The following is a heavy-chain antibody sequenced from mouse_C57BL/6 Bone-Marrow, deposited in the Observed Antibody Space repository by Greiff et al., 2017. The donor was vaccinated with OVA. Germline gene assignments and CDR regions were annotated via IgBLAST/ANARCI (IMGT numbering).Heavy chain of an antibody. V-gene: IGHV1-50*01. J-gene: IGHJ4*01. CDR2: IDPSDSYT. CDR3: ARSNGYYVGGYAMDY. CDR1: GYTFTSYW. D-gene: IGHD2-3*01. Sequence: QVQLKQPGAELVKPGASVKLSCKASGYTFTSYWMQWVKQRPGQGLEWIGEIDPSDSYTNYNQKFKGKATLTVDTTSSTAYMQLSSLTSEDSAVYYGARSNGYYVGGYAMDYWGQGTSVTVSS.